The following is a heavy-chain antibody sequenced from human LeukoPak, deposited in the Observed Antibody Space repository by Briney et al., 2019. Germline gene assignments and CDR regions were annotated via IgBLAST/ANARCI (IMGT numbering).Heavy chain of an antibody. Sequence: GSLRLSCAASGFTFSSYAMSWVRQAPGKGLEWIGRMSSSGISTYSPSLKSRVTISIDTSRNQFSMNLNSVTAADTAVYYCAKGAGPPWFDPWGQGTLVTVSS. CDR3: AKGAGPPWFDP. J-gene: IGHJ5*02. CDR2: MSSSGIS. D-gene: IGHD6-19*01. CDR1: GFTFSSYA. V-gene: IGHV4-59*08.